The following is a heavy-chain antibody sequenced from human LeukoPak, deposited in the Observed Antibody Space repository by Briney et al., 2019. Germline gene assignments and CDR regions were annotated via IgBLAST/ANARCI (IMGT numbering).Heavy chain of an antibody. CDR2: IYSGGDT. J-gene: IGHJ4*02. Sequence: GGSLRLSCAASGFSVSRSFLSWVRLAPGKGLEWVSIIYSGGDTYYADSLKGKFTISRDNSKNTLYLQISTLRVEDTAVYYCARRGNPGTYFDYWGQGTLVAVSS. CDR1: GFSVSRSF. V-gene: IGHV3-66*04. D-gene: IGHD6-13*01. CDR3: ARRGNPGTYFDY.